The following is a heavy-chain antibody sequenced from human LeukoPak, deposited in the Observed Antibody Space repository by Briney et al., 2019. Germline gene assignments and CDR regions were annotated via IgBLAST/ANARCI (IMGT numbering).Heavy chain of an antibody. D-gene: IGHD5-18*01. V-gene: IGHV3-30-3*01. Sequence: GGSLRLSCAASGFTFSSYAMHWVRQAPGKGLEWVAVISYDGSNKYYADSVKGRFTISRDNSKNTLYLQMDSLRAEDTAVYYCARAPGIQLWKFDYWGQGTLVTVSS. CDR2: ISYDGSNK. CDR1: GFTFSSYA. J-gene: IGHJ4*02. CDR3: ARAPGIQLWKFDY.